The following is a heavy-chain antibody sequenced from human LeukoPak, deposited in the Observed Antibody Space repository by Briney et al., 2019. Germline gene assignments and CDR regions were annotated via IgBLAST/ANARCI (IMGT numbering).Heavy chain of an antibody. Sequence: ASVKVSCKASGYTFTGYYMHWVRQAPGQGLEWMGWINPNSGGTNYAQKFQGRVTMTRDTSISTAYMELNSLRSDDTAVYYCARGGGYILTGYYPARINWFDPWGQGTLVTVSS. CDR1: GYTFTGYY. CDR2: INPNSGGT. V-gene: IGHV1-2*02. CDR3: ARGGGYILTGYYPARINWFDP. J-gene: IGHJ5*02. D-gene: IGHD3-9*01.